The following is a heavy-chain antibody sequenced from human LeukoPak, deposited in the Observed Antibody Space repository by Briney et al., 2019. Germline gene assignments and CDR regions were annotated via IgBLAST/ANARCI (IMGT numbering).Heavy chain of an antibody. CDR3: ASEVLGNFDY. D-gene: IGHD4/OR15-4a*01. V-gene: IGHV1-69*01. J-gene: IGHJ4*02. Sequence: GASVKVSCKASGGTFSSYAISWVRQAPGQGLEWMGGIIPIFGTANYAQKFQGRVTITADESTSTAYMELSSLRSEDTAVYYCASEVLGNFDYWGQGTLVTVSS. CDR1: GGTFSSYA. CDR2: IIPIFGTA.